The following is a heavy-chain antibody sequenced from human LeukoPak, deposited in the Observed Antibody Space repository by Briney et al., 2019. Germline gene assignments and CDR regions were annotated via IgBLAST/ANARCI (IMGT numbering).Heavy chain of an antibody. CDR2: ISAYNGNT. V-gene: IGHV1-18*01. J-gene: IGHJ3*02. Sequence: GASVKVSCKASGYTFTSYGISWVRQAPGQGLEWMGWISAYNGNTNYAQKLQGRVTMTTDTSTSTAYMELSSLRSEDTAVYYCARENRNYYDSSGYGPDAFDIWGQGTMVTVSS. CDR1: GYTFTSYG. D-gene: IGHD3-22*01. CDR3: ARENRNYYDSSGYGPDAFDI.